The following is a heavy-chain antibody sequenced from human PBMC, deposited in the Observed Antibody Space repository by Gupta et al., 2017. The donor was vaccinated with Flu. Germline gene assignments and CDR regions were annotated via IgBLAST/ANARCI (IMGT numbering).Heavy chain of an antibody. CDR3: ARDHGFLYYYGSGSYSYRAS. V-gene: IGHV3-48*02. J-gene: IGHJ4*02. D-gene: IGHD3-10*01. CDR1: GFTFSSYS. Sequence: EVQLVESGGGLVQPGGSLRLSCAASGFTFSSYSMNWVRQAPGKGLEWVSYISSSSSTIYYADSVKGRFTISRDNAKNSLYLQMNSLRDEDTAVYYCARDHGFLYYYGSGSYSYRASWGQGTLVTVSS. CDR2: ISSSSSTI.